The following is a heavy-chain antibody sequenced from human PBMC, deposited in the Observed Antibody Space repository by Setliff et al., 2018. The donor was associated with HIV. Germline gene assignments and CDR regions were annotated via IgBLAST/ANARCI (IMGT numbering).Heavy chain of an antibody. Sequence: SETLSLTCAVSGGSISSNWWSWVRQPPGKGLEWIGEIYHSGGTNYNPSLKSRVTISLDKSKNHFSLELRSVTAADTAVYYCARVITMVWTTFDPWGQGTLVTVSS. CDR3: ARVITMVWTTFDP. D-gene: IGHD3-10*01. CDR2: IYHSGGT. J-gene: IGHJ5*02. CDR1: GGSISSNW. V-gene: IGHV4-4*02.